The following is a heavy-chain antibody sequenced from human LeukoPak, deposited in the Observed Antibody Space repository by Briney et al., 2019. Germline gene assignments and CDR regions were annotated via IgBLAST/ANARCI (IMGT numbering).Heavy chain of an antibody. V-gene: IGHV4-59*12. D-gene: IGHD3-22*01. CDR3: AREGEYYYDSSGYYYFDY. J-gene: IGHJ4*02. CDR1: GGSISSYY. CDR2: IYYSGST. Sequence: EPSETLSLTCTVSGGSISSYYWSWIRQPPGKGLEWIGYIYYSGSTNYNPSLKSRVTISVDTSKNQFSLKLSSVTAADTAVYYCAREGEYYYDSSGYYYFDYWGQGTLVTVSS.